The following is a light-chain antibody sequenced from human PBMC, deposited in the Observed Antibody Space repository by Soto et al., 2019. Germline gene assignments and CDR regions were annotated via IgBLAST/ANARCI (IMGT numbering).Light chain of an antibody. V-gene: IGLV2-23*02. CDR3: CSYAGSSTHYV. CDR2: EVS. CDR1: SSDVGSYNL. Sequence: QSVLTQPASVSGSPGQSITISCTGTSSDVGSYNLVSWYQQHPGKAPKLMIYEVSKRPSGVSNRFSGSKSGNTASLTISGLQSEDEADYYCCSYAGSSTHYVFGTGTKVX. J-gene: IGLJ1*01.